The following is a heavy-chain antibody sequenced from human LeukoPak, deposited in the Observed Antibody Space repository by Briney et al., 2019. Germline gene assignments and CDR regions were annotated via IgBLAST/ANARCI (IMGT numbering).Heavy chain of an antibody. CDR2: INHRGTT. V-gene: IGHV4-34*01. J-gene: IGHJ4*02. D-gene: IGHD3-9*01. CDR3: ARAFDYYFDY. Sequence: SETLSLTCAVYGGSFSGYYWSWIRQPPGKGLEWIAEINHRGTTNYNPSLKSRVSISVDTSNRHFSLKLTSVTAADTAVYYCARAFDYYFDYWTQGTLVTVSS. CDR1: GGSFSGYY.